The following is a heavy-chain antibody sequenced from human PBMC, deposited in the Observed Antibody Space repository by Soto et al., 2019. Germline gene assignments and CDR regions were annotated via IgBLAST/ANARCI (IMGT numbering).Heavy chain of an antibody. V-gene: IGHV3-23*01. Sequence: PGGSLRLSCAASGFTFSSYAMSWVRQAPGKGLEWVSAISGSGGSTYYADSVKGRFTISRDNSKNTLYLQMNSLRAEDTAVYYCAKDLGTPYSSSWPNLYFDYWGKGTLVTVSS. CDR3: AKDLGTPYSSSWPNLYFDY. J-gene: IGHJ4*02. CDR1: GFTFSSYA. D-gene: IGHD6-13*01. CDR2: ISGSGGST.